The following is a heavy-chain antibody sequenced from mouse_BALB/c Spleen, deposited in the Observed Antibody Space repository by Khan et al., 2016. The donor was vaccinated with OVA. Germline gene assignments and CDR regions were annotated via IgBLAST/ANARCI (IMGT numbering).Heavy chain of an antibody. Sequence: EVELVESGGDLVKPGGSLKLSCAASEFTFSNYGMSWVRQTPDKRLEWVAIISTSGSYTYYPDSVKGRFTISRDTAKNTLYLQMSSLTSEDTANYYGARCRDGSSYDYYAMDYWGQGTSVTVSS. CDR2: ISTSGSYT. J-gene: IGHJ4*01. V-gene: IGHV5-6*01. CDR3: ARCRDGSSYDYYAMDY. CDR1: EFTFSNYG. D-gene: IGHD1-1*01.